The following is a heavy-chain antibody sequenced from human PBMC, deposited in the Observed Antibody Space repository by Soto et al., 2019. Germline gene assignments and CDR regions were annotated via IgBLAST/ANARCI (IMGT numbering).Heavy chain of an antibody. J-gene: IGHJ6*02. D-gene: IGHD2-21*02. V-gene: IGHV4-30-4*08. CDR3: AREDDGGDRDYYGLDV. CDR2: IHYSGSI. CDR1: GGSISYEYYH. Sequence: QVQLQQSGPGLVKPSQTLSLTCSVSGGSISYEYYHWTWIRQSPGKGLEWIGDIHYSGSIMYNPSFKSRVTISVDTSKNQFSLQLSSVTAADTAVYFCAREDDGGDRDYYGLDVWGQGTTVTVSS.